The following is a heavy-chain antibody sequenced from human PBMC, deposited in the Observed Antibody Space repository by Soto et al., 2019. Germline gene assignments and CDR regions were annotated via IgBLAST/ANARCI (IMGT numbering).Heavy chain of an antibody. D-gene: IGHD1-20*01. V-gene: IGHV4-31*03. J-gene: IGHJ3*02. CDR2: IYYTGST. CDR1: GGSISSDTYS. Sequence: QVQLQESGPGLVKPSQTLSLTCSVSGGSISSDTYSWNWIRQHPGKGLEWIGSIYYTGSTYSNPSLKSRVTISVDTSKNQFSLKLSSVTAADTAVYYCARARGITDAFDIWGQGTMVTVSS. CDR3: ARARGITDAFDI.